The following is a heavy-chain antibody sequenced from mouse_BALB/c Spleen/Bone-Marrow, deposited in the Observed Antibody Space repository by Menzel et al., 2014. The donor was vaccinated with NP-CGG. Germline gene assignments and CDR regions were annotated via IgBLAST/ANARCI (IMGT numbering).Heavy chain of an antibody. Sequence: VQLQQSGPELVKPGPSVKISCKTSGYTFTEHTMHWVKQSHGKSLERIGGINPNNGGTSYNQKFKGKATLTVDKSSSTAYMELRSLTSDDSAVYYCARKGYGSSYAWFAYWGQGTLVTVSA. CDR2: INPNNGGT. D-gene: IGHD1-1*01. CDR3: ARKGYGSSYAWFAY. V-gene: IGHV1-18*01. J-gene: IGHJ3*01. CDR1: GYTFTEHT.